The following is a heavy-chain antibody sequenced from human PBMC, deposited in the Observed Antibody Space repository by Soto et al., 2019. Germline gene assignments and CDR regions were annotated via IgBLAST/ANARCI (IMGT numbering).Heavy chain of an antibody. CDR3: ARSIAAAGTVWFDP. D-gene: IGHD6-13*01. CDR2: IIPIFGTA. Sequence: ASVKVSCKASGGTFSSYAISWVRQAPGQGLEWMGGIIPIFGTANYAQKFRGRVTITADESTSTAYMELSSLRSEDTAVYYCARSIAAAGTVWFDPWGQGTLVTVSS. CDR1: GGTFSSYA. V-gene: IGHV1-69*13. J-gene: IGHJ5*02.